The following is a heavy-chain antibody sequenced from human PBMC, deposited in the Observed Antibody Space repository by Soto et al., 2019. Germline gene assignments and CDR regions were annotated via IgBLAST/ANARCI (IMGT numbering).Heavy chain of an antibody. V-gene: IGHV3-30-3*01. CDR2: ISYVGSNK. D-gene: IGHD5-18*01. CDR3: ARDHQAQSTAMVMN. J-gene: IGHJ4*02. Sequence: GGSLRLSCAASGFTFSSYAMHWVRQAPGKGLEWVAVISYVGSNKYYADSVKGRFTISRDNSKNTLYLQMNSLRAEDTAVYYCARDHQAQSTAMVMNWGQGTLVKVSS. CDR1: GFTFSSYA.